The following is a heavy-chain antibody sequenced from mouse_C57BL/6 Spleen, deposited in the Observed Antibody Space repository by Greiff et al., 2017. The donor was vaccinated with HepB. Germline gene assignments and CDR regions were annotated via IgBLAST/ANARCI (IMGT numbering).Heavy chain of an antibody. D-gene: IGHD3-2*02. CDR1: GYTFTDYE. CDR3: TRQLRFAY. V-gene: IGHV1-15*01. CDR2: IDPETGGT. Sequence: VQRVESGAELVRPGASVTLSCKASGYTFTDYEMHWVKQTPVHGLEWIGAIDPETGGTAYNQKFKGKAILTADKSSSTAYMELRSLTSEDSAVYYCTRQLRFAYWGQGTLVTVSA. J-gene: IGHJ3*01.